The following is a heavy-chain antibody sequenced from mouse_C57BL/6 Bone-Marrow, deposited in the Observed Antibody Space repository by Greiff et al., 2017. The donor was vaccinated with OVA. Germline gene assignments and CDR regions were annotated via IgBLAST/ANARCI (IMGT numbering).Heavy chain of an antibody. V-gene: IGHV14-2*01. CDR1: GFNITDYY. D-gene: IGHD2-5*01. Sequence: EVQLQESGAELVKPGASVKLSCTASGFNITDYYMHWVKQRTEQGLEWIGRIDPEDGETKYAPQFQGKATITAYTSSNTAYLQLSSLTSEDTAVYYCARPYSNYVGWYFDVWGTGTTVTVSS. CDR2: IDPEDGET. J-gene: IGHJ1*03. CDR3: ARPYSNYVGWYFDV.